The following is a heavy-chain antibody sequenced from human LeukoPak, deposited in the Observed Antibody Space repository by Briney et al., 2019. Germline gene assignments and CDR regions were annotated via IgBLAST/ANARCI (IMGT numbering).Heavy chain of an antibody. CDR2: IYYSGST. CDR1: GGSISSYY. D-gene: IGHD2-2*01. V-gene: IGHV4-59*01. J-gene: IGHJ6*02. CDR3: ARQPAASYYYYYGMDV. Sequence: PSETLSLTCTVSGGSISSYYWSWIRQPPGKGLERIGYIYYSGSTNYNPSLKSRVTISVDTSKNQFSLKLSSVTAADTAVYYCARQPAASYYYYYGMDVWGQGTTVTVSS.